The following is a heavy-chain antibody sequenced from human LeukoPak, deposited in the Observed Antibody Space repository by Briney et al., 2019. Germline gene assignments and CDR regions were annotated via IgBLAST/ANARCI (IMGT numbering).Heavy chain of an antibody. CDR3: ARESVEYYYMDV. J-gene: IGHJ6*03. CDR2: IYHSGST. CDR1: GYSISSGYY. V-gene: IGHV4-38-2*02. Sequence: SETLSLTCTVSGYSISSGYYWGWIRQPPGKGLEWIGSIYHSGSTYYNPSLKSRVTISVDTSKNQLSLKLSSVTAADTAVYYCARESVEYYYMDVWGKGTTVTVSS.